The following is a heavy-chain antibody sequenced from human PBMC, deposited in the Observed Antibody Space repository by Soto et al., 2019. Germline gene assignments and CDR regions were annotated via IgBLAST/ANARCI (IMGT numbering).Heavy chain of an antibody. D-gene: IGHD1-26*01. V-gene: IGHV3-30*18. Sequence: GGSLRLSCASSGSTFSTCRMHWVRQAPGKGLEGVAVISYDGSNKYYADSVKGRFTISRDNSKITMYLQMNRLRAEDTAVYYCANARTGGSYHPPFNYWGQGALVTFS. CDR3: ANARTGGSYHPPFNY. J-gene: IGHJ4*02. CDR1: GSTFSTCR. CDR2: ISYDGSNK.